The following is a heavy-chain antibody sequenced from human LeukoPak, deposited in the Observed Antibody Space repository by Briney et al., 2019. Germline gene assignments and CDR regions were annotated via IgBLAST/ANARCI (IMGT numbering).Heavy chain of an antibody. V-gene: IGHV3-30-3*01. CDR1: GFTFSSYA. CDR3: ARDPGQVLTDFDY. Sequence: PGGSLRLSCAASGFTFSSYAMHWVRQAPGKGLEWVAVISYDGSNKYYADSVKGRFTISRDNSKNTLYLQMNSLRAEDTAVYYCARDPGQVLTDFDYWGQGTLVTVSS. CDR2: ISYDGSNK. J-gene: IGHJ4*02. D-gene: IGHD3-16*01.